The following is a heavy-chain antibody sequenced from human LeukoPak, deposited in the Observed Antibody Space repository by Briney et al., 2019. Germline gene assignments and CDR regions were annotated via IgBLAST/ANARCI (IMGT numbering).Heavy chain of an antibody. CDR1: GFTVSSNY. D-gene: IGHD2-2*01. J-gene: IGHJ5*02. V-gene: IGHV3-66*02. Sequence: GGSLRLSCAASGFTVSSNYMSWVRQAPGKGLEWVSVIYSGGSTYYADSVKGRFNISRDNSKNTLYLQMNSLRAEDTAVYYCARERYSYCSSTSCPNWFDPWGQGTLVTVSS. CDR2: IYSGGST. CDR3: ARERYSYCSSTSCPNWFDP.